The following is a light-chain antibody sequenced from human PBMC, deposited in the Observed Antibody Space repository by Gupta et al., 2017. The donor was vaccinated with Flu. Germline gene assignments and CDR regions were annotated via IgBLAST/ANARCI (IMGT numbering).Light chain of an antibody. CDR3: QQDNTYPQT. J-gene: IGKJ1*01. V-gene: IGKV1-5*03. CDR1: QSITDW. CDR2: KAS. Sequence: DIQMTKSPSPLSASVGDRVTITCRATQSITDWLAWYQQKPGKVPKLLIYKASTFESGVPSRFSGSGSGTEFTLTISNLQPDDFATYYCQQDNTYPQTFGQGTKVEIK.